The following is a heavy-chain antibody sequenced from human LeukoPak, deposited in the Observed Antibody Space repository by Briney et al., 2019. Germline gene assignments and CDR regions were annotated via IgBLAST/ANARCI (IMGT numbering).Heavy chain of an antibody. CDR2: IIPIFGTA. CDR1: GGTFSSYA. J-gene: IGHJ4*02. Sequence: GSSVTVSCKASGGTFSSYAISWVRQAPGQGLEWMGRIIPIFGTANYAQKFQGRVTITTDESTSTAHMELSSLRSEDPAVCYCARDDCSGGSCYSDYWGQGTLVTVSS. V-gene: IGHV1-69*05. CDR3: ARDDCSGGSCYSDY. D-gene: IGHD2-15*01.